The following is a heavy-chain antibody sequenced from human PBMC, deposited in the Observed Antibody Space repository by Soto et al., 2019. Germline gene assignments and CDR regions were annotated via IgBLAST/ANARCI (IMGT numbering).Heavy chain of an antibody. Sequence: QVQLVQSGAEVKRPGSSVRVSCKAYGSPLSSYSISWVRQAPGQGLEWMGGIIPIYGSPNYAKNFQDRVTISADEYTNTAYMEVSSLRFDDTAVFYCARAGRASADSWFDSWGQGTLVTVSS. J-gene: IGHJ5*01. CDR2: IIPIYGSP. CDR3: ARAGRASADSWFDS. CDR1: GSPLSSYS. V-gene: IGHV1-69*01. D-gene: IGHD2-2*01.